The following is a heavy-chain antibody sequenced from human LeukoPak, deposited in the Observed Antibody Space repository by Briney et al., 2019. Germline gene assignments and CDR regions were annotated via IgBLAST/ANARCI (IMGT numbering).Heavy chain of an antibody. V-gene: IGHV3-49*04. D-gene: IGHD6-19*01. Sequence: GSLRLSCTASGFSFDDYAMTWVRQAPGGGLEWVGFIRGKAYGGTTEYAASVQGRFTISRDDSKRIAYLQMNSLKSEDTAMYYCSRSITGNGWKYYFDHWGPGTRLTVSS. CDR3: SRSITGNGWKYYFDH. CDR2: IRGKAYGGTT. J-gene: IGHJ4*02. CDR1: GFSFDDYA.